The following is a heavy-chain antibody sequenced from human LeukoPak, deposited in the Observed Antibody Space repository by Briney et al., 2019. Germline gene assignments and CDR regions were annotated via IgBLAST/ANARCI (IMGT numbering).Heavy chain of an antibody. CDR2: FDPKDGET. CDR1: GYTLTELS. V-gene: IGHV1-24*01. Sequence: ASVRVSFTVSGYTLTELSMHWVRQAPGKGQGWRGGFDPKDGETIYAQKLHDTVTMTDDTSTDTSYMELSMLRSEATAVYYCTTDNGYRHYYILTCFDYWGQGTLVTVSS. D-gene: IGHD3-9*01. CDR3: TTDNGYRHYYILTCFDY. J-gene: IGHJ4*02.